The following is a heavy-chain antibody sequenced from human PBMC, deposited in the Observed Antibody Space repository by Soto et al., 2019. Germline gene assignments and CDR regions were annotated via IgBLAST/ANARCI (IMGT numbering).Heavy chain of an antibody. CDR1: GFPFSDYY. CDR3: ARNYYDMDV. V-gene: IGHV3-11*01. J-gene: IGHJ6*03. Sequence: QVQLVESGGGLVKPGGSLRLSCAASGFPFSDYYMSWIRQAPGKGLEWVSYIGRSNDNIYYADSVKGRFTISRDNADNSLYLLLNSLRAEVTAIYSCARNYYDMDVWGKGTTVTVSS. CDR2: IGRSNDNI.